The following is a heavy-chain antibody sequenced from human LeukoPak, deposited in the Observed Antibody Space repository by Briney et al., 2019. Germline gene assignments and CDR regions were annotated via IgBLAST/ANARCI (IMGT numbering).Heavy chain of an antibody. CDR3: AKDDRYDAFNI. CDR2: ISYDGSNK. Sequence: GGSLRLSCAASGFTFSSYAMHWVRQAPGKGLEWVAVISYDGSNKYYADSVKGRFTISRDNSKNTLYLQMNSLRVEDTALYYCAKDDRYDAFNIWGQGTMVTVSS. V-gene: IGHV3-30-3*01. J-gene: IGHJ3*02. CDR1: GFTFSSYA. D-gene: IGHD6-25*01.